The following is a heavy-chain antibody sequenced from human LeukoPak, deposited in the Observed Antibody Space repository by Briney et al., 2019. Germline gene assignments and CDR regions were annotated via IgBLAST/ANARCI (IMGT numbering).Heavy chain of an antibody. CDR1: GGSISSSNW. V-gene: IGHV4-4*02. CDR2: IYHSGST. Sequence: SGTLSLTCAVSGGSISSSNWWSWVRQPPGKGLEWIGEIYHSGSTNYNPSLKSRVTISVDKSKNQFSLKLSSVTAADTAVYYCARDLITFGEVIADWGQGALVTVSS. CDR3: ARDLITFGEVIAD. D-gene: IGHD3-16*02. J-gene: IGHJ4*02.